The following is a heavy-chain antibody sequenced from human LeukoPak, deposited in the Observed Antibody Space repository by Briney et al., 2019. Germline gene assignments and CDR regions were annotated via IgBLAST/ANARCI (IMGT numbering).Heavy chain of an antibody. D-gene: IGHD1-1*01. V-gene: IGHV4-34*01. CDR3: ASSRRPALDY. J-gene: IGHJ4*02. Sequence: SETLSLTCAVYGGSFSGYYWSWIRQPPGKGQEWIGEVNHSGSTNYNPSLKSRVTTSVDTSKNQFSLKLSSVTAADTAVYYCASSRRPALDYWGQGTLVTVSS. CDR2: VNHSGST. CDR1: GGSFSGYY.